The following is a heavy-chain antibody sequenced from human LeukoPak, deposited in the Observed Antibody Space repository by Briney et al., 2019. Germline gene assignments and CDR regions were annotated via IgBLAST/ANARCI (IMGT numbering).Heavy chain of an antibody. CDR2: ISGSGGST. Sequence: GGSLRLSCAASGFTFSSYAMSWVRQAPGKGLEWVSGISGSGGSTYYADSVKGRFTISRGNSKNTLYLQMNSLRAEDTAVYYCAKEGYCGGDCYREFDYWGQGTLVTVSS. J-gene: IGHJ4*02. D-gene: IGHD2-21*02. CDR1: GFTFSSYA. CDR3: AKEGYCGGDCYREFDY. V-gene: IGHV3-23*01.